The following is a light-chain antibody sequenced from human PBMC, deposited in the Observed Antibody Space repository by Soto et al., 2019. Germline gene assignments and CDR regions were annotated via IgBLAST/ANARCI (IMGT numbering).Light chain of an antibody. V-gene: IGKV1-39*01. Sequence: DLQMTQSPSSLSASVGDRVTITCRASQTISSSLNWYQKKPGKAPKLLIYAASTLESGVPSRFSGSGSGTDFTLTISSLQPEDFATYFCQQSYNTPSTFGQGTRLEIK. CDR3: QQSYNTPST. CDR2: AAS. CDR1: QTISSS. J-gene: IGKJ5*01.